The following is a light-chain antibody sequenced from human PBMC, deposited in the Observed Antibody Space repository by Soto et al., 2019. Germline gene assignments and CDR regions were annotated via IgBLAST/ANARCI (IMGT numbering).Light chain of an antibody. V-gene: IGLV8-61*01. CDR1: SGSVSTSYY. CDR2: STN. Sequence: QTVVTQEPSFSVSPGRTVTLTCGLSSGSVSTSYYPSWYQQTPGQAPRTLIYSTNTRSSGVPDRFSGSILGNKAALTITGAQADDESDYYWVLYMGSGIWVFGGGTKLPAL. CDR3: VLYMGSGIWV. J-gene: IGLJ3*02.